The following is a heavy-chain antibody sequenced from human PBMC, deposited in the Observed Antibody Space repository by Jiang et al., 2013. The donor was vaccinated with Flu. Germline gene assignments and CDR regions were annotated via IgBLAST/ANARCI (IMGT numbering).Heavy chain of an antibody. CDR1: GFSLSTSGVG. D-gene: IGHD1-26*01. Sequence: QTLTLTCTFSGFSLSTSGVGXGLDPVSPQERPWSGLHSFIGMMISATAPSLKSRLTITKDTSKNQVVLTMTNMDPVDTATYYCARTIRLRYSGSPNPNFDYWGQGTLVTVSS. CDR2: FIGMMI. CDR3: ARTIRLRYSGSPNPNFDY. V-gene: IGHV2-5*02. J-gene: IGHJ4*02.